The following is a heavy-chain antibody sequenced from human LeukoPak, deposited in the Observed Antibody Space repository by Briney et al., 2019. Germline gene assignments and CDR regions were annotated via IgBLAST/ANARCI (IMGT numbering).Heavy chain of an antibody. V-gene: IGHV3-30*02. CDR1: GFAFSLYW. CDR3: AKDQLGDYGSGSYPWFDP. D-gene: IGHD3-10*01. J-gene: IGHJ5*02. CDR2: IRYDGSNK. Sequence: GGSLRLSCAASGFAFSLYWMTWVRQAPGKGLEWVAFIRYDGSNKYYADSVKGRFTISRDNSKNTLYLQMNSLRAEDTAVYYCAKDQLGDYGSGSYPWFDPWGQGTLVTVSS.